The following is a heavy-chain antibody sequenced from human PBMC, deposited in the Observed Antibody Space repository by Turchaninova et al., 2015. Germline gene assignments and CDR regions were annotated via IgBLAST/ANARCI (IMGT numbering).Heavy chain of an antibody. D-gene: IGHD2-15*01. J-gene: IGHJ5*02. Sequence: EVQQLESGGGLVQPGGSLRLSCAASGFPLSSYALNWVRQAPGKGLEWVSAMSGSGGSTYYADSVKGRFTISRDNSKNTLYLQMNSLRAEDSAVYYCAKDQGGYCSGGSCSLASWGQGTLVTVSS. CDR3: AKDQGGYCSGGSCSLAS. CDR2: MSGSGGST. CDR1: GFPLSSYA. V-gene: IGHV3-23*01.